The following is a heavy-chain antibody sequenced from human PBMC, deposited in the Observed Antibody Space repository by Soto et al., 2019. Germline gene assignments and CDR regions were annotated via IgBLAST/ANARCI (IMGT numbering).Heavy chain of an antibody. Sequence: QVQLVESGGGVVQPGRSLRLSCAASGFTFSSYGMHWVRQAPGKGLEWVAVIWYDGSNKYYADSVKGRFTISRDNSKNTLYLQMNSLRAEDTAVYYCARGPLWSGYSYYYMDVWGKGTTVTVSS. V-gene: IGHV3-33*01. D-gene: IGHD3-3*01. CDR2: IWYDGSNK. CDR1: GFTFSSYG. J-gene: IGHJ6*03. CDR3: ARGPLWSGYSYYYMDV.